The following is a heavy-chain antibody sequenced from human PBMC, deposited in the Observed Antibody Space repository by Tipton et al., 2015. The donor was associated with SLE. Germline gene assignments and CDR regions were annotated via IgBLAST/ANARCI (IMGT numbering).Heavy chain of an antibody. CDR2: INHSGST. CDR3: ARDIRVFITGGWFDP. J-gene: IGHJ5*02. D-gene: IGHD1-20*01. Sequence: GLVKPSETLSLTCAVYGGSFSGYYWSWIRQPPGKGLEWIGEINHSGSTNYNPSLKSRVTISVDTSKNQFSLKLSSVTAADTAVYYCARDIRVFITGGWFDPWGQGTLVTVSS. V-gene: IGHV4-34*01. CDR1: GGSFSGYY.